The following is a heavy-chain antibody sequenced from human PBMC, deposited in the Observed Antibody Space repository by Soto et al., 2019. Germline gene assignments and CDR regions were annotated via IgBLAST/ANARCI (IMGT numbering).Heavy chain of an antibody. V-gene: IGHV4-39*01. CDR3: ARHRARNWFDP. CDR2: IYDSGST. CDR1: GGSISSSSYY. D-gene: IGHD6-6*01. Sequence: SETLSLTCIVSGGSISSSSYYWGWIRQPPGKGLEGIGSIYDSGSTYYNPSLKSRVTISVDTSKNQFSLKLSSVTAADTAVFYCARHRARNWFDPWGQGTLVTVSS. J-gene: IGHJ5*02.